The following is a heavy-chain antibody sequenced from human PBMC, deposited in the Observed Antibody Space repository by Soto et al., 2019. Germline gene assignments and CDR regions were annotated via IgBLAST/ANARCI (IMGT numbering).Heavy chain of an antibody. D-gene: IGHD3-3*01. CDR1: GGSISSGDYY. V-gene: IGHV4-30-4*01. Sequence: PSETLSLTCTVSGGSISSGDYYRSWIRQPPGKGLEWIGYIYYSGSTYYNPSLKSRVTISVDTSKNQFSLKLSSVTAADTAVYYCARTVTDTITIFGVVNNKNWFDPWGQGTLVTVLL. J-gene: IGHJ5*02. CDR3: ARTVTDTITIFGVVNNKNWFDP. CDR2: IYYSGST.